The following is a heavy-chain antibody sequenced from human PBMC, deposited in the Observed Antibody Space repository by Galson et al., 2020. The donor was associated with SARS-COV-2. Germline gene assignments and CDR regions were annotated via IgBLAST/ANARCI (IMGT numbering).Heavy chain of an antibody. Sequence: HGESLKISCKGSGYNIINTFISWVRQKPGKGLEWMGRIDPSDSYTNYSPSFRGHVTISADKSISTVYLQWATLEASDTAIYYCARESSSWSDYWGQGTLVTVSS. CDR2: IDPSDSYT. CDR1: GYNIINTF. J-gene: IGHJ4*02. CDR3: ARESSSWSDY. V-gene: IGHV5-10-1*01. D-gene: IGHD6-13*01.